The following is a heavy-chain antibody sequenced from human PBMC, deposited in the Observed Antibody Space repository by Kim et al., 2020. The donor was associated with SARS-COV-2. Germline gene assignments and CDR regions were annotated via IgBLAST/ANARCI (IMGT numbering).Heavy chain of an antibody. J-gene: IGHJ5*02. D-gene: IGHD2-15*01. V-gene: IGHV4-34*01. CDR3: ARGGGGGSCYSS. Sequence: SETLSLTCAVYRGSFSGYYWSWIRQPPGKGLEWIGEINYIGSTTYNPSLKSRVTISVDTSKDQFSLEMTSVTAADTAVYYCARGGGGGSCYSSWGQGTLVTVSS. CDR1: RGSFSGYY. CDR2: INYIGST.